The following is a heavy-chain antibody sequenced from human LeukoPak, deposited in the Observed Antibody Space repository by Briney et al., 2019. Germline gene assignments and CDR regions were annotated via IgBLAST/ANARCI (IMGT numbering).Heavy chain of an antibody. CDR3: AKDDYYVWGPIVPPPVLNDY. D-gene: IGHD3-16*01. V-gene: IGHV3-74*01. J-gene: IGHJ4*02. CDR2: INSDGSST. CDR1: GFIFSNAW. Sequence: PGGSLRLSCAASGFIFSNAWMSWVRQAPGKGLVWVSRINSDGSSTSYADSVKGRFTISRDNAKNTLYLQMNSLRAEDTAVYYCAKDDYYVWGPIVPPPVLNDYWGQGTLVTASS.